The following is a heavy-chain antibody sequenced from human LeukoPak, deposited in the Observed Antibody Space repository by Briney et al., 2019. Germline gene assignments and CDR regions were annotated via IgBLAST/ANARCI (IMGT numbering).Heavy chain of an antibody. CDR2: ISAYKGNT. V-gene: IGHV1-18*01. D-gene: IGHD3-10*01. J-gene: IGHJ3*01. CDR1: GYTFSTYG. CDR3: ARDLYYYGSGSYYDVFDV. Sequence: ASVKVSCKASGYTFSTYGISWVRQAPGHGLERMGWISAYKGNTYYAQKLQGRVTMTTDTSTSTAYMELRSLRSDDTAIYYCARDLYYYGSGSYYDVFDVWGQGTMVTVSS.